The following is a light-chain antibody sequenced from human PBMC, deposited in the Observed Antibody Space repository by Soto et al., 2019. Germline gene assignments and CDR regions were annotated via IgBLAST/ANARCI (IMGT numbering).Light chain of an antibody. V-gene: IGLV1-40*01. Sequence: QSVLTQPPSVSGAPGQRVTISRTGSSSNIGAGYDVHWYQQLPGTAPKLLIYGNSNRPSGVPDRFSGSKSGTSASLAITGLQAEDEADYYCQSYDSSLSGPSFGGGTKLTVL. CDR3: QSYDSSLSGPS. CDR2: GNS. CDR1: SSNIGAGYD. J-gene: IGLJ2*01.